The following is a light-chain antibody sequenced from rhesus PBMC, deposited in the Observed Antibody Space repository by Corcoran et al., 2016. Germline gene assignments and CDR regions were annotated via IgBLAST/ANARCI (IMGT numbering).Light chain of an antibody. V-gene: IGKV2S9*01. CDR3: MQGTHWPLT. CDR2: QVS. Sequence: DVVMTQSPLSLPVTLGQPASISCRSSQSLVDSDGKTYLSWLQQKPGQPPRRLIYQVSDRDSGVTDRFSGSGAVTDFTLKISRVEAEDVGVYYCMQGTHWPLTFGGGTKVEIK. CDR1: QSLVDSDGKTY. J-gene: IGKJ4*01.